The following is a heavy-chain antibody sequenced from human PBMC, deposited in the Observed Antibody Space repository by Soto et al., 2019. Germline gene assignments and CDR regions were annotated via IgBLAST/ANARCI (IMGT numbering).Heavy chain of an antibody. V-gene: IGHV3-74*01. Sequence: GGSLRLSCAASGFTFSSYWMHWVRQAPGKGLVWVSRINSDGSSTSYADSVKGRFTISRDNAKNTLYLQMNSLRAEDTAVYYCARVQGPDYDFWSGYYGRYYYYGLDVWGQGTTVTVSS. CDR1: GFTFSSYW. D-gene: IGHD3-3*01. CDR3: ARVQGPDYDFWSGYYGRYYYYGLDV. CDR2: INSDGSST. J-gene: IGHJ6*02.